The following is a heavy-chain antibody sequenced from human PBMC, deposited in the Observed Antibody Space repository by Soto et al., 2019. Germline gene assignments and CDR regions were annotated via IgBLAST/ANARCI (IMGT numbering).Heavy chain of an antibody. J-gene: IGHJ4*02. D-gene: IGHD1-26*01. CDR1: GFTFNIYT. Sequence: EVQLLESGGGLVQPGGSLRLSCAASGFTFNIYTMSWVRQAPGKGLEWVSGIGARGSDTYFPDSVKGRFTISRDNAMDMVHIQMNSLGAEDTSVYFCAEGGHYHLGDVDSWGQVTPVTVSS. CDR2: IGARGSDT. V-gene: IGHV3-23*01. CDR3: AEGGHYHLGDVDS.